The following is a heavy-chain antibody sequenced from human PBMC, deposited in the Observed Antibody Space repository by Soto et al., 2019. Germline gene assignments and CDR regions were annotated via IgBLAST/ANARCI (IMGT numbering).Heavy chain of an antibody. Sequence: QLQLQESGPGLVKPSETLSLSCTVSGGSISSSSSYWGWIRQPPGKGLEWIGSIHYSGSTYYNPSLKSRVPNSVNPSKTHFPLNLNPVPAAGTAVFYGGRPPRQGRLDSFDYGGQGTLVTVSS. CDR3: GRPPRQGRLDSFDY. CDR2: IHYSGST. V-gene: IGHV4-39*01. CDR1: GGSISSSSSY. J-gene: IGHJ4*02.